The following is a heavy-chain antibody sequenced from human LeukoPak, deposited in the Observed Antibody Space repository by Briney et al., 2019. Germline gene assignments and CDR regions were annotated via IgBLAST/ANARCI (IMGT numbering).Heavy chain of an antibody. CDR3: AKEGAYPIITYDS. CDR2: IKGDGNEK. V-gene: IGHV3-7*01. CDR1: GFTFSNYW. J-gene: IGHJ5*01. Sequence: GGSLRLSCAASGFTFSNYWMNWVRPAPGKGLEWVANIKGDGNEKNYVDSVKGRFSISRDKAKNSLYLQMDSLRAEDTAVYYCAKEGAYPIITYDSWGQGALVTVSS. D-gene: IGHD3-10*01.